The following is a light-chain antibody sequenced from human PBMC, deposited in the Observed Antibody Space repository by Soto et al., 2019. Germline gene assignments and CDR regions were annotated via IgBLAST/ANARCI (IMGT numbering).Light chain of an antibody. Sequence: QSALTQPTSVSGSPGQSITISCTGNQNDIGTYDYVSWYQQHPGRAPRLLIYGVTTRPSGISDRFSASKSGLTASLTISGLQPEDEADYYGSSFTSDRIYVFGPGTKLTVL. CDR1: QNDIGTYDY. CDR3: SSFTSDRIYV. J-gene: IGLJ1*01. CDR2: GVT. V-gene: IGLV2-14*03.